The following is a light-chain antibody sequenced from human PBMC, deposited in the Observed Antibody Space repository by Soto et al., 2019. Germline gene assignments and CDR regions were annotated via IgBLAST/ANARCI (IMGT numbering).Light chain of an antibody. Sequence: ELVLTQSRGTLSLSPGERATLSCRASQSVSSSYLAWYQQKPGQAPRLLIYGASSRATGIPARFSGSGSGTEFTLTISSLQSEDFAVYYCQQYNNWTRTFGQGTKV. CDR3: QQYNNWTRT. CDR2: GAS. J-gene: IGKJ1*01. V-gene: IGKV3-15*01. CDR1: QSVSSSY.